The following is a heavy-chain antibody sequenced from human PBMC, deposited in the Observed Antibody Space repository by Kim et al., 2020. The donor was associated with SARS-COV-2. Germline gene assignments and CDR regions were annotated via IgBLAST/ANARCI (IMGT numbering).Heavy chain of an antibody. V-gene: IGHV4-34*12. J-gene: IGHJ4*02. CDR2: IIHSGST. CDR3: AGGQEWGVFDY. Sequence: SETLSLTCAVYGGSFSAYYWSWIRQPPGKGLEWIGEIIHSGSTNYNPSLKTRVTISVDTSKNQFSLRLSSVTAADTAVYYCAGGQEWGVFDYWGQGTLVT. CDR1: GGSFSAYY. D-gene: IGHD3-16*01.